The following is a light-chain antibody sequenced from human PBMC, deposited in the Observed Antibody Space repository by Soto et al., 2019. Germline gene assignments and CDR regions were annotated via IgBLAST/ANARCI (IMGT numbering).Light chain of an antibody. V-gene: IGLV2-14*01. CDR1: SSVVGGYNY. Sequence: SLLTQPAPVSGSPGQSITLSCTGNSSVVGGYNYVSWYQQHPGKAPKLMIYDVSNRPSGVSNRFSGSKSGNTASLTISGLQAEDEADYYCSSYTSSSTQVFGTGTKVTVL. CDR2: DVS. CDR3: SSYTSSSTQV. J-gene: IGLJ1*01.